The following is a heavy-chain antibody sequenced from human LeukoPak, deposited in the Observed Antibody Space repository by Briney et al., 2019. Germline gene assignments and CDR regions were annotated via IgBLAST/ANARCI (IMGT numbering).Heavy chain of an antibody. Sequence: GGSLRLSCAASGFTFSTYVMTWVRQAPGKGLEWVSEISGSGGTTYYADSVKGRFPISRDNSKNTVSLQMNSLRDEDTAVYHCTKENWALVYWRQGTLVTVST. D-gene: IGHD7-27*01. V-gene: IGHV3-23*01. CDR3: TKENWALVY. CDR2: ISGSGGTT. J-gene: IGHJ4*02. CDR1: GFTFSTYV.